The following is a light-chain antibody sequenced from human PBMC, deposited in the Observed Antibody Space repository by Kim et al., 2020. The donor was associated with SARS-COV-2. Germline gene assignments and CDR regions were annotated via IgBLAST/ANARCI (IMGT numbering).Light chain of an antibody. V-gene: IGKV3-15*01. Sequence: EIVLTQSPATLSVSPGERATLSCRASQSFSSNLAWYQQKPGQAPRLLIYDTSTRATGIPARFSGSGSGTEFTLTISSLQSEDLAVYYCQQYNKWPRTFGQGTKVEIK. CDR3: QQYNKWPRT. CDR2: DTS. J-gene: IGKJ1*01. CDR1: QSFSSN.